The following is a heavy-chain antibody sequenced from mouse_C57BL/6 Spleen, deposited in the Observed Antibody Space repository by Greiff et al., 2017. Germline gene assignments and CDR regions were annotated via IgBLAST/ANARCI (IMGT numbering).Heavy chain of an antibody. V-gene: IGHV1-9*01. J-gene: IGHJ2*01. CDR1: GYTFTGYW. CDR2: ILPGRGSP. D-gene: IGHD1-1*01. Sequence: QVQLQQSGAELMKPGASVQLSCKAPGYTFTGYWIEWVKQRPGHGLEWIGEILPGRGSPTYNEKFKGTATFTADTSSNTAYMQRSSLTTEDSAIYDCARGITTVCATDYWGQGTTLTVSS. CDR3: ARGITTVCATDY.